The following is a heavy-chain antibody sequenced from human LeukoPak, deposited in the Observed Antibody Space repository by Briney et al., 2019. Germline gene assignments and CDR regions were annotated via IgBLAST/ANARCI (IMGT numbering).Heavy chain of an antibody. CDR3: ARASTTVPNLLDH. Sequence: GGSLRLFCAASGLPFSTYWMQWVRQAPGKGRVCVARIKGDGRSTIYADSVKGRFTISRDNPKNTLYLQTSSLRAEDTAVYYCARASTTVPNLLDHWGRGTLVTVSS. V-gene: IGHV3-74*01. J-gene: IGHJ4*02. D-gene: IGHD4-17*01. CDR2: IKGDGRST. CDR1: GLPFSTYW.